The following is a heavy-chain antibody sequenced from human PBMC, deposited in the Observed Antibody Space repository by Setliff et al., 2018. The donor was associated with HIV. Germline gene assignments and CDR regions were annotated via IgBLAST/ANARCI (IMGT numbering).Heavy chain of an antibody. D-gene: IGHD6-13*01. V-gene: IGHV1-69*13. Sequence: SVKVSCKASGGTFSTYAIHWVRQAPGQGLEWMGGIPLFGTANYAQKFQGRVRITADESTGTAYMELRTLKFEDTAMYYCVVGGSSWYADYHYYYTDIWGTGTTVTVSS. CDR1: GGTFSTYA. CDR2: IPLFGTA. J-gene: IGHJ6*03. CDR3: VVGGSSWYADYHYYYTDI.